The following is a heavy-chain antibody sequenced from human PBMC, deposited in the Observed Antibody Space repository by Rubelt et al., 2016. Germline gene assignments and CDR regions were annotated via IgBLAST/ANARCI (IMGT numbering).Heavy chain of an antibody. CDR1: GFTFSSYS. Sequence: GSLRLSCEASGFTFSSYSMHWVRQDPGKGLVWVSRINGDGSSTSYADSVKGRFTISRDNAKNTLYLQMNSLRAADTAVYYFARDDSNSRVVDFDYWGQGTLVTVSS. CDR2: INGDGSST. CDR3: ARDDSNSRVVDFDY. V-gene: IGHV3-74*01. D-gene: IGHD6-13*01. J-gene: IGHJ4*02.